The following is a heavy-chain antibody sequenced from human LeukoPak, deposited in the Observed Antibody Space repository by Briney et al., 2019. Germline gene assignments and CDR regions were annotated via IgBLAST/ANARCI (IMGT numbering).Heavy chain of an antibody. CDR3: ARLYSGTRPPDY. Sequence: PSETLSLTCTVSGESIISSSYYWGWIRQPPGKGLEWIGSIYYSGRTYSNPSLKSRFTISIDTSKKQFSLKVPSVTVADTAYYYCARLYSGTRPPDYWGQGTLVTVSS. D-gene: IGHD2-8*01. J-gene: IGHJ4*02. CDR1: GESIISSSYY. V-gene: IGHV4-39*01. CDR2: IYYSGRT.